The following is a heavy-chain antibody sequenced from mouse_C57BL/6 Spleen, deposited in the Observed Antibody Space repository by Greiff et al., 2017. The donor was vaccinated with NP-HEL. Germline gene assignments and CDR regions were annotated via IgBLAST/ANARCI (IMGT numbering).Heavy chain of an antibody. CDR2: ISYDGSN. J-gene: IGHJ4*01. CDR1: GYSITSGYY. CDR3: ARVYYGSTDYYAMDY. D-gene: IGHD1-1*01. Sequence: DVHLVESGPGLVKPSQSLSLTCSVTGYSITSGYYWNWIRQFPGNKLEWMGYISYDGSNNYNPSLKNRISITRDTSKNQFFLKLNSVTTEDTATYYCARVYYGSTDYYAMDYWGQGTSVTVSS. V-gene: IGHV3-6*01.